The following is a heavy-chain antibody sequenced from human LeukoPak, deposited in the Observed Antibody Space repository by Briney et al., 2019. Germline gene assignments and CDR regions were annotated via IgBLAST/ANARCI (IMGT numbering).Heavy chain of an antibody. CDR2: IHSDGSDK. D-gene: IGHD6-19*01. Sequence: GGSLRLSCAASGFTFSSYGMHWVRQAPGKGLQWVTFIHSDGSDKNYADSVKGRFTISRDNSKNTVYLQMNSLRAEDTAVYYCAKDSGGRGWYSLDIWGQGTMVSVSS. J-gene: IGHJ3*02. V-gene: IGHV3-30*02. CDR1: GFTFSSYG. CDR3: AKDSGGRGWYSLDI.